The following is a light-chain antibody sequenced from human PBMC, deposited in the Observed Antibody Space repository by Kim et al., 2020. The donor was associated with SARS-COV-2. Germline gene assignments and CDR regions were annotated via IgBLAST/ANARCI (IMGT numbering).Light chain of an antibody. CDR3: QTWGAGIWV. CDR2: INNDGTH. J-gene: IGLJ3*02. Sequence: QLVLTQSPSASASLGASVKLTCTLSSGYGTYAIAWHQLHPEKGPRYLVKINNDGTHIKGDGIPDRFSGSLSGAERYLTISGLQSEDEADYYCQTWGAGIWVFGGGTQLTVL. CDR1: SGYGTYA. V-gene: IGLV4-69*02.